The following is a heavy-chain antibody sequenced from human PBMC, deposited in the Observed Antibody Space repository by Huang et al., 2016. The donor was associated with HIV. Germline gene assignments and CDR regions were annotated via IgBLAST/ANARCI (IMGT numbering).Heavy chain of an antibody. CDR2: IQLKGESG. V-gene: IGHV3-20*04. Sequence: EVILVESGGGVVRPGGSLRLSCAVSGFTLDDFGMRWVRQAPGKGLEWVSCIQLKGESGSYADSVKGRFTVSKDNANNSLFLQMNSLRAEDTALYYCARGYNFWSGYYTDKYYMDVWGKGTTVVVSS. J-gene: IGHJ6*03. D-gene: IGHD3-3*01. CDR3: ARGYNFWSGYYTDKYYMDV. CDR1: GFTLDDFG.